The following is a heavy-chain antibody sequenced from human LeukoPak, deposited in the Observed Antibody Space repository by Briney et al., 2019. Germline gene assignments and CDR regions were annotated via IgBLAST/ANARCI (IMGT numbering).Heavy chain of an antibody. Sequence: PGGSLRLSCAASGFTFSSYSMNWVRQAPGKGLEWVSSISSSSSYIYYADSVKGRFTISRDNAKNSLFLQMNSLRAEDTAVYYCARDQGWNYQWGDVWGEGTTVTVSS. CDR1: GFTFSSYS. CDR3: ARDQGWNYQWGDV. D-gene: IGHD1-7*01. J-gene: IGHJ6*04. CDR2: ISSSSSYI. V-gene: IGHV3-21*01.